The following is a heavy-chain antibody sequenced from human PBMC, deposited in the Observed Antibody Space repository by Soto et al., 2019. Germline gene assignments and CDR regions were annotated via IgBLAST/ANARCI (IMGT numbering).Heavy chain of an antibody. CDR2: IIPIFGTA. CDR3: ARAPTSYSSSWYPLVCFYYYGMDV. V-gene: IGHV1-69*01. Sequence: QVQLVQSGAEVKKPGSSVKVSCKASGGSFSSYAISWVRQAPGQGLEWMGGIIPIFGTANYAQKFQGRVTITADESKSTAYMDLSSLRSEDTAVYYGARAPTSYSSSWYPLVCFYYYGMDVWGQGTTVTVSS. D-gene: IGHD6-13*01. J-gene: IGHJ6*02. CDR1: GGSFSSYA.